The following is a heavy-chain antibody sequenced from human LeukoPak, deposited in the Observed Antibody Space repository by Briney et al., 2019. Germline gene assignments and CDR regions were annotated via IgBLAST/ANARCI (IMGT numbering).Heavy chain of an antibody. CDR3: ARAFRYSTSSRTFDY. V-gene: IGHV3-20*04. Sequence: PGGSLRLSCAASGFPFDDYGMSWVRQAPGKGLEWVSDITWSGGSTGYADSVKGRFTISRDSARDSLYLQMYSLRAEDTAFYYCARAFRYSTSSRTFDYWGQGTLVTVSS. CDR2: ITWSGGST. J-gene: IGHJ4*02. D-gene: IGHD6-6*01. CDR1: GFPFDDYG.